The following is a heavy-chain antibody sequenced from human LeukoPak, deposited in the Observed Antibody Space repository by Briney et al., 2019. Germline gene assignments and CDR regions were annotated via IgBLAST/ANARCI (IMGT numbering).Heavy chain of an antibody. D-gene: IGHD3-16*01. CDR3: ARGTGEVTAGYY. CDR2: IYSGGST. Sequence: GGSLRLSCAASGFTVSSNYMSWVRHAPGKGLEWVSVIYSGGSTYYADSVKGRFTISRDNSKNTLFLQMNSLRVEDTAVYYCARGTGEVTAGYYWGQGTLVTVSS. V-gene: IGHV3-53*01. J-gene: IGHJ4*02. CDR1: GFTVSSNY.